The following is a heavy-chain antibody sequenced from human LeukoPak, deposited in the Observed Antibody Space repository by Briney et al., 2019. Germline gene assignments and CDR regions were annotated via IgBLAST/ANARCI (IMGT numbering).Heavy chain of an antibody. CDR1: GFTFSIYA. J-gene: IGHJ4*02. V-gene: IGHV3-23*01. D-gene: IGHD3-3*01. CDR2: ISGSGTST. Sequence: GGSLRLPCAASGFTFSIYAMSWVRQTPGKGLEWVSTISGSGTSTYYADSVKGRFTVSRDNSKNTLHLQMKSLSAADTAVYYCAQIPFRSGDYHFDYWGQGTLLTVSS. CDR3: AQIPFRSGDYHFDY.